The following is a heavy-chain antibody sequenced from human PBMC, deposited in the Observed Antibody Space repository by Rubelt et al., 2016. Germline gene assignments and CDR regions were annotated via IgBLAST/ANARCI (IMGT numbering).Heavy chain of an antibody. CDR3: ATQGYCSSTSCYGAY. D-gene: IGHD2-2*01. V-gene: IGHV3-48*02. CDR1: GFTFSSYS. Sequence: EVQLVESGGGLVQPGGSLRLSCAASGFTFSSYSMNWVRQAPGTGLEWVSYISSSSSTIYYADSVQGRFTISRDNAKNSLYLQMNSLRDEDTAVYYCATQGYCSSTSCYGAYWGQGTLVTVSS. CDR2: ISSSSSTI. J-gene: IGHJ4*02.